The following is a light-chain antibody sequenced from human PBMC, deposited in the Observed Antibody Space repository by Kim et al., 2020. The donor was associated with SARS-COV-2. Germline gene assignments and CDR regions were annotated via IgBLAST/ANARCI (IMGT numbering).Light chain of an antibody. CDR1: QGISGY. CDR3: QQLNSYPPT. CDR2: AAS. V-gene: IGKV1-9*01. Sequence: IQLTQSPFSLSASVGDRVTITCRTSQGISGYLAWFQQQPGKAPKLLIYAASTLQGGVPSRFSGSGSGTEFTLTIGSLQPEDFATYYCQQLNSYPPTFGQGTKLEI. J-gene: IGKJ2*01.